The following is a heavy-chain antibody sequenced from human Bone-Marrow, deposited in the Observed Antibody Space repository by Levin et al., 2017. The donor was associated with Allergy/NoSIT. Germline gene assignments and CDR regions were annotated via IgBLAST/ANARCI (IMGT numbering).Heavy chain of an antibody. V-gene: IGHV1-24*01. J-gene: IGHJ3*02. D-gene: IGHD2-21*01. CDR3: ATIGVVGAHPTRFFFDS. CDR2: FDPEDGET. CDR1: GYTLTELS. Sequence: VASVKVSCKVSGYTLTELSMHWVRQAPGKGLEWMGGFDPEDGETIYAQKFQGRVTMTEDTSTDTAYMELSSLRSEDTAVYYCATIGVVGAHPTRFFFDSWGQGTMVTVSS.